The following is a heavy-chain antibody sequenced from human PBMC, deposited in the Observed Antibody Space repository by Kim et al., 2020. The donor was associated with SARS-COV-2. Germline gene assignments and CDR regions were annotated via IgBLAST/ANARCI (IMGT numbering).Heavy chain of an antibody. Sequence: SETLSLTCTVSGGSISSGGYYWSWIRQHPGKGLEWIGYIYYSGSTYYNPSLKSRVTISVYTSKNQFSLKLSSVTAADTAVYYCARGEGLLGLRVNWYFDLWGRGTLVTVSS. V-gene: IGHV4-31*03. D-gene: IGHD3-16*01. J-gene: IGHJ2*01. CDR1: GGSISSGGYY. CDR2: IYYSGST. CDR3: ARGEGLLGLRVNWYFDL.